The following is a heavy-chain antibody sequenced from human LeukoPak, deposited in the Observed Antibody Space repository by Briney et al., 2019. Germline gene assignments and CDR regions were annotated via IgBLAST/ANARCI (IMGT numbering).Heavy chain of an antibody. CDR2: IYYSGST. CDR3: ARTTALSLPGGRRKDIVVVGHLDY. D-gene: IGHD2-2*01. V-gene: IGHV4-39*07. CDR1: GGSISSSSYY. Sequence: SETLSLTCTVSGGSISSSSYYWGWIRQPPGKGLEWIGSIYYSGSTNYNPSLKSRVTISVDTSKNQFSLKLSSVTAADTAVYYCARTTALSLPGGRRKDIVVVGHLDYWGQGTLVTVSS. J-gene: IGHJ4*02.